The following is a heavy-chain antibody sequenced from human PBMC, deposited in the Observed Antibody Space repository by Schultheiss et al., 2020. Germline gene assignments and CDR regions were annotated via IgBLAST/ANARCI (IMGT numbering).Heavy chain of an antibody. D-gene: IGHD2-15*01. V-gene: IGHV4-31*03. CDR3: ARAIVADDYYGMDV. CDR1: GGSISSGGYY. Sequence: SETLSLTCTVSGGSISSGGYYWSWIRQHPGKGLEWIGYIYYSGSTNYNPSLKSRVTISVDTSKNQFSLKLSSVTAADTAVYYCARAIVADDYYGMDVWGQGTTVTV. J-gene: IGHJ6*02. CDR2: IYYSGST.